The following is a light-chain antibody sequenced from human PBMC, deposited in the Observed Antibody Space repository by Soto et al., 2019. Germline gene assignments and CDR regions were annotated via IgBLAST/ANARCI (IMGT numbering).Light chain of an antibody. V-gene: IGLV2-14*01. CDR3: TSYTSSSTLYV. CDR2: DVR. Sequence: SVLTQPASVYGSPGQSITISCTGTSSDVGGYNYVSWYQQHPGKAPKLMIYDVRNRASGASNRFSGSKSGNTASLTISGLQAEDEADYYCTSYTSSSTLYVFGTGTKVTVL. CDR1: SSDVGGYNY. J-gene: IGLJ1*01.